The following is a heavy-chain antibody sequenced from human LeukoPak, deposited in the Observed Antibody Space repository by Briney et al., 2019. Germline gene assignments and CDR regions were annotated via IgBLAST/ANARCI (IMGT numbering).Heavy chain of an antibody. CDR2: MDPNSGNT. V-gene: IGHV1-8*01. D-gene: IGHD2-21*02. J-gene: IGHJ4*02. CDR3: AREFRVVTPTQGDDY. Sequence: GASVKVSCKASGYSFTTYDINWVRQATGQGLEWMGWMDPNSGNTGYAQKFQGRVTMTRNTSISTACMELSSLRSEDTAVYYCAREFRVVTPTQGDDYWGQGTLLTVSS. CDR1: GYSFTTYD.